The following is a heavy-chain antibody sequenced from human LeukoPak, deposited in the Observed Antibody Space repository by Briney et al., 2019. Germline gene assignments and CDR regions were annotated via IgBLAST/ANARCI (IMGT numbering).Heavy chain of an antibody. D-gene: IGHD4-17*01. J-gene: IGHJ2*01. CDR1: GYTFNAHD. Sequence: GASVKVSCKASGYTFNAHDINWVRQATGQGLEWTGWMNPNNGHTGYAQKFQGRVTITRDISISTAYMELSSLRSEDTAVYYCARAYGDHPRWSFDLWGRGTLVTVSS. CDR2: MNPNNGHT. V-gene: IGHV1-8*03. CDR3: ARAYGDHPRWSFDL.